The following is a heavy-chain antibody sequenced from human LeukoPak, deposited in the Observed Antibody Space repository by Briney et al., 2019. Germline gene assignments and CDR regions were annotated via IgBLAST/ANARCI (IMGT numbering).Heavy chain of an antibody. J-gene: IGHJ4*02. D-gene: IGHD3-22*01. CDR3: AKSRFYYDSSGPFDY. CDR1: GFTFDDYA. V-gene: IGHV3-9*03. CDR2: ISWNSGSI. Sequence: PGGSLRLSCAASGFTFDDYAMHWVRQAPGKGLEWVSGISWNSGSIGYADSVKGRFTISRDNVKNSLYLQMNSLRAEDMALYYCAKSRFYYDSSGPFDYWGQGTLVTVSS.